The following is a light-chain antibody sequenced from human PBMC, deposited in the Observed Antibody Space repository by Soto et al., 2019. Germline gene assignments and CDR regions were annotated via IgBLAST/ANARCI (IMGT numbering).Light chain of an antibody. V-gene: IGKV3-15*01. CDR3: QQYKNWPPLT. CDR2: GAF. Sequence: EIVMTQSPATLYLSPGETATLSCRASQSVSYTLAGYQQKPGQGPRLLIYGAFTRATGIPARFSGSGSGKDFPLTISSLQSEDFAVYYCQQYKNWPPLTFGGGNQVDIK. CDR1: QSVSYT. J-gene: IGKJ4*01.